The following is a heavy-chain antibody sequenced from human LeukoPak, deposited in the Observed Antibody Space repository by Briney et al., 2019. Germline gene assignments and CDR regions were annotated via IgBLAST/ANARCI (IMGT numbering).Heavy chain of an antibody. Sequence: GGSLRLSCAASGFTFSNAWMSWVRQAPGKGLEWVGRIKSKTDGGTTDYAAPVKGRFTISRDDPKNTLYLQMNSLKTEDTAVYYCTTDLIVVVVAATYSFDYWGQGTLVTVSS. V-gene: IGHV3-15*01. CDR2: IKSKTDGGTT. CDR3: TTDLIVVVVAATYSFDY. CDR1: GFTFSNAW. J-gene: IGHJ4*02. D-gene: IGHD2-15*01.